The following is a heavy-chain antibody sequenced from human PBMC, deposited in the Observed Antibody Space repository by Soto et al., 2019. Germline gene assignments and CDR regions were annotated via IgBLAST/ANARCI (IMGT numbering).Heavy chain of an antibody. D-gene: IGHD1-26*01. CDR2: ISYDGSNK. CDR1: GFPFSSYG. CDR3: AKDLESSHYYYYGMDV. Sequence: PGGSLRLSCAASGFPFSSYGMHWVRQAPGKGLEWVAVISYDGSNKYYADSVKGRFTISRDNSKNTLYLQMNSLRAEDTAVYYCAKDLESSHYYYYGMDVWGQGTTVTVSS. J-gene: IGHJ6*02. V-gene: IGHV3-30*18.